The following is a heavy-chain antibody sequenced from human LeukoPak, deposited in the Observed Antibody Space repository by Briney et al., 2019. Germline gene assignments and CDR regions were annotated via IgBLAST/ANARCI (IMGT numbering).Heavy chain of an antibody. D-gene: IGHD4-11*01. Sequence: PSETLSLTCIVSGSSITSNLYYWVWVRQPPGKGLEWIGAIYYGGKTYYNPSLKSRVSISIATSKNQFSLKLTSVTAPYTATYFCAARRTTPEIDYWGQGTLVAVSS. CDR1: GSSITSNLYY. V-gene: IGHV4-39*01. J-gene: IGHJ4*02. CDR3: AARRTTPEIDY. CDR2: IYYGGKT.